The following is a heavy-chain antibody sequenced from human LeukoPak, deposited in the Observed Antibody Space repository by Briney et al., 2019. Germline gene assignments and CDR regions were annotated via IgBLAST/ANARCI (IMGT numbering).Heavy chain of an antibody. CDR3: TKFAPGLLSGDWFDP. CDR2: IDGSGGRT. J-gene: IGHJ5*02. V-gene: IGHV3-23*01. D-gene: IGHD3-10*01. CDR1: GLTFSNSA. Sequence: GGSLRLSCAASGLTFSNSAMSWVRLAPGKGLEWVSGIDGSGGRTSYADSVKARFTISRDNSKNTLYLQMNSLRAEDTAVYYCTKFAPGLLSGDWFDPWGQGTLVTVSS.